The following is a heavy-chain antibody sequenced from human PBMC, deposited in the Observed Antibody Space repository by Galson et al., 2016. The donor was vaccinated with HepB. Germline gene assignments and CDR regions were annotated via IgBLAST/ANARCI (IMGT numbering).Heavy chain of an antibody. CDR2: VDNSGDGT. D-gene: IGHD6-19*01. CDR3: VKDGPANGWFDFEY. V-gene: IGHV3-23*01. J-gene: IGHJ4*02. Sequence: SCAASGFTFRNYGMTWVRQAPGKGLEWVSIVDNSGDGTYYADSVKGRFTISRDNSKNTLYLQKNSLRAEDTAVYYCVKDGPANGWFDFEYWGQGSLVTVSS. CDR1: GFTFRNYG.